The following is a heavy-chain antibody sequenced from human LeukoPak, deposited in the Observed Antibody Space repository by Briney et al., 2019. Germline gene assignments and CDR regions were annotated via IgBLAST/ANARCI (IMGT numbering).Heavy chain of an antibody. Sequence: GGSLRLSCAGSGFTFSTYAMSWARQAPGKGLEWVSSISSSSTYKHYADSVKGRFTISRDNAKNSLYLQMNSLRAEDTAVYYCARRWESSSTWSHDYWGQGTLVTVSS. CDR3: ARRWESSSTWSHDY. CDR1: GFTFSTYA. CDR2: ISSSSTYK. D-gene: IGHD1-26*01. V-gene: IGHV3-21*01. J-gene: IGHJ4*02.